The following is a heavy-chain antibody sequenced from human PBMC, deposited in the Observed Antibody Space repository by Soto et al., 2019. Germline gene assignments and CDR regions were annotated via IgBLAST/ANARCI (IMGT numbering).Heavy chain of an antibody. CDR1: GGSFSGYY. Sequence: PSETLSLTCAAYGGSFSGYYWSWIRQPPGKGLEWIGEINHSGSTNYNPSLKSRVTISVDTSKNQFSLKLSSVTAADTAVYYCARVGGDIVVVVAATDDYYYYMDVWGKGTTVTVSS. CDR2: INHSGST. CDR3: ARVGGDIVVVVAATDDYYYYMDV. D-gene: IGHD2-15*01. V-gene: IGHV4-34*01. J-gene: IGHJ6*03.